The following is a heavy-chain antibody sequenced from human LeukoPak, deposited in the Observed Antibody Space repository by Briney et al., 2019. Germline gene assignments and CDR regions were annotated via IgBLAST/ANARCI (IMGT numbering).Heavy chain of an antibody. CDR2: IYPGDSDT. V-gene: IGHV5-51*01. CDR1: GSIFTSYW. Sequence: PGASLQISCQGSGSIFTSYWIGWVRQLPGKGLEWMGIIYPGDSDTRYSPSFQGQVTISADKSNRTPYLQWSSLKASDTAMYYCARTHSSHYYDSSGYYYPSAFDIWGQGTMVTVSS. J-gene: IGHJ3*02. CDR3: ARTHSSHYYDSSGYYYPSAFDI. D-gene: IGHD3-22*01.